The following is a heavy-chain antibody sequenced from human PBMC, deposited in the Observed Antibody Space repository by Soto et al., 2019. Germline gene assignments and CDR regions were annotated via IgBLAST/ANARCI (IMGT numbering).Heavy chain of an antibody. J-gene: IGHJ4*02. CDR2: ISYDGSNK. CDR1: GFTFSSYA. V-gene: IGHV3-30-3*01. CDR3: GSEGRDYFDY. Sequence: QVQLVESGGGVVQPGRSLRLSCAASGFTFSSYAMHWVRQAPGKGLEWVAVISYDGSNKYYADSVKGRFTISRDNSKNTLYLQMTSLRAEDTAVHYCGSEGRDYFDYWGQVTLVTVSS.